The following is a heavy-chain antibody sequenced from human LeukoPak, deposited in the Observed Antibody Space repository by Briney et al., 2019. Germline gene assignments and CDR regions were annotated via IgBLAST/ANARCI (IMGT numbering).Heavy chain of an antibody. V-gene: IGHV4-38-2*02. CDR1: GDSISRTYY. J-gene: IGHJ4*02. Sequence: SETLSLTCSVSGDSISRTYYWGWIRQPPGKGLEWIGSIYPRGNTFYNPSLTSRVTISVDTSKNQFSLKLTSVTAADTAVYYCARQTLVEMTTINNPDYWGQGALVTVSS. D-gene: IGHD5-24*01. CDR3: ARQTLVEMTTINNPDY. CDR2: IYPRGNT.